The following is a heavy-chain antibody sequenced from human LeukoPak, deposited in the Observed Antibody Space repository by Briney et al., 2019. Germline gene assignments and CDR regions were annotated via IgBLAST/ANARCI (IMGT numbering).Heavy chain of an antibody. D-gene: IGHD6-19*01. CDR2: IYSGGST. CDR3: AKRIHPGYSSGWLGDAFDF. Sequence: PGGSLRLSCAASGFTVSSDYMSWVRQAPGKGLEWVSVIYSGGSTYYADSVKGRFTISRDNSKTTLYLQMNSLRAEDTAVYYCAKRIHPGYSSGWLGDAFDFWGQGTMVTVSS. V-gene: IGHV3-53*05. CDR1: GFTVSSDY. J-gene: IGHJ3*01.